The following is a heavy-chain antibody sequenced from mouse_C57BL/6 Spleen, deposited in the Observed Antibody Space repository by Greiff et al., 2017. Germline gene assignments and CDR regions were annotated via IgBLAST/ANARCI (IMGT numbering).Heavy chain of an antibody. CDR2: IYPGDGDT. J-gene: IGHJ4*01. CDR3: ARGAYGSSPSPMDY. D-gene: IGHD1-1*01. CDR1: GYAFSSSW. Sequence: VMLVESGPELVKPGASVKISCKASGYAFSSSWMNWVKQRPGKGLEWIGRIYPGDGDTNYNGKFKGKATLTADKSSSTAYMQLSSLTSEDSAVYFCARGAYGSSPSPMDYWGQGTSVTVSS. V-gene: IGHV1-82*01.